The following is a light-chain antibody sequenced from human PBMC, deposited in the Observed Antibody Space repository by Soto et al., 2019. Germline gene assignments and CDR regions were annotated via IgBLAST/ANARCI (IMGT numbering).Light chain of an antibody. V-gene: IGKV3-11*01. CDR3: QQYNNWPFT. J-gene: IGKJ3*01. CDR1: QSVGNN. Sequence: EIVLTQSPATLSLSPGERATLPCRASQSVGNNLAWYQQKPGQAPGLLIYEASTRATGIPARFSGNGSGTEFTLTASSLQPEDFAVYYCQQYNNWPFTFGPGTKVDIK. CDR2: EAS.